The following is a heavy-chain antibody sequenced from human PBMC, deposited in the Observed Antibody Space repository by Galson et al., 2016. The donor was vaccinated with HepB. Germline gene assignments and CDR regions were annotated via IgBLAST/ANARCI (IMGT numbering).Heavy chain of an antibody. V-gene: IGHV4-4*02. Sequence: ETLSLTCAVSGGSVSSHNWWSWVRQPPGKELEWIGEVSHSGSTNYNPSLKSRVTISVDTSKNQFTLKMSSVTAADSAVYYCARTEFGEVGTTTSMVGYWGQGTLVTVSS. CDR1: GGSVSSHNW. D-gene: IGHD1-26*01. CDR2: VSHSGST. CDR3: ARTEFGEVGTTTSMVGY. J-gene: IGHJ4*02.